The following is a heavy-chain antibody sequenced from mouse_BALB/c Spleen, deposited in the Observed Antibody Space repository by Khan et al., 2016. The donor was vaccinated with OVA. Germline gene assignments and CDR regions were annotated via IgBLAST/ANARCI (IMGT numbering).Heavy chain of an antibody. CDR2: IWSGGST. Sequence: VQLQESGPGLVAPSQSLSITCTVSAFSLSRYSVHWVRQPPGKGLEWLGMIWSGGSTDYNSALESRLSISKDNSKSQVFLKMNSLQTDDTAMYXCARKKYGNYVSLDYWGQGTSVTVSS. V-gene: IGHV2-6-4*01. CDR1: AFSLSRYS. D-gene: IGHD2-10*02. CDR3: ARKKYGNYVSLDY. J-gene: IGHJ4*01.